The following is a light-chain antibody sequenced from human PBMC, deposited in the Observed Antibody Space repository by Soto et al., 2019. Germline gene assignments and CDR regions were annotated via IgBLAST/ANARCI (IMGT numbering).Light chain of an antibody. Sequence: EIVMTQSPATLSVSPGERATLSCRASQSVNSNLAWYQQKPGQAPRLLIYDASTRATGIPARFSGSGSGTEFTLTISSLQSEDFAVYYCYQYNNWPPLTFGGGTKVEIK. CDR1: QSVNSN. CDR3: YQYNNWPPLT. J-gene: IGKJ4*01. CDR2: DAS. V-gene: IGKV3-15*01.